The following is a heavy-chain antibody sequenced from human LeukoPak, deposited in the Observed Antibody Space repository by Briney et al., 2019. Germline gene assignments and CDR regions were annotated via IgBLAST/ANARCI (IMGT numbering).Heavy chain of an antibody. CDR2: IYYSGST. J-gene: IGHJ4*02. CDR1: GGSISSYY. Sequence: SETLSLTCTVPGGSISSYYWSWIRQPPGKGLEWIGYIYYSGSTNYNPSLKSRVTISVDTSKNQFSLKLSSVTAADTAVYYCARADSSGWLFDYWGQGTLVTVSS. V-gene: IGHV4-59*01. CDR3: ARADSSGWLFDY. D-gene: IGHD6-19*01.